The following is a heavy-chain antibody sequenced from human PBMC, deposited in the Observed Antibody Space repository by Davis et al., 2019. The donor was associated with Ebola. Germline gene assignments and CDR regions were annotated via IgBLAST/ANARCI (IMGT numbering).Heavy chain of an antibody. D-gene: IGHD3-10*01. Sequence: AASVKVPCKASGYTLVSYYAHWVRQAPGQGLEWMGIINPSGGTTTYAQKFQGRVTMTRDTSTNTLYMELSSLTSGDTAVYYCARDLRGWGDFDYWGQGTLVTVSS. CDR1: GYTLVSYY. CDR2: INPSGGTT. V-gene: IGHV1-46*01. J-gene: IGHJ4*02. CDR3: ARDLRGWGDFDY.